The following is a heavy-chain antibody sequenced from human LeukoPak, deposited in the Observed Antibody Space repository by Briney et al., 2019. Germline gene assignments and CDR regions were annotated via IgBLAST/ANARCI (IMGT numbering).Heavy chain of an antibody. Sequence: GESLKISCKGSGYSFTSYWIGWVRQMSGKGLEWMGIIYPGDSDTRYSPSFQGQVTISADKSISTAYLQWSSLKASDTAMYYCARHTGGGNSGSPGYYYYMDVWGKGTTVSVSS. D-gene: IGHD1-26*01. V-gene: IGHV5-51*01. CDR1: GYSFTSYW. CDR2: IYPGDSDT. CDR3: ARHTGGGNSGSPGYYYYMDV. J-gene: IGHJ6*03.